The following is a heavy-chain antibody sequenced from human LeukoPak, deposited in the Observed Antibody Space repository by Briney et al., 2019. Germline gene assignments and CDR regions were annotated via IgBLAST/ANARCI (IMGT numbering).Heavy chain of an antibody. V-gene: IGHV1-58*01. J-gene: IGHJ6*03. D-gene: IGHD2-2*01. CDR1: GFTFTSSA. Sequence: SVKVPCKASGFTFTSSAVQWVRQARGQRLEWIGWIVVGSGNTNYAQKFQERVTITRDMSTSTAYMELSSLRSEDTAVYYCAAASPLSSTSCYPDCYYYMDVWGKGTTVTVSS. CDR2: IVVGSGNT. CDR3: AAASPLSSTSCYPDCYYYMDV.